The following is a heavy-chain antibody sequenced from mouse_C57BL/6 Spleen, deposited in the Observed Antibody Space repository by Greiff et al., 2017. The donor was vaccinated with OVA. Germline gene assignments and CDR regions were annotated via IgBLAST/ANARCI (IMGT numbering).Heavy chain of an antibody. D-gene: IGHD4-1*01. J-gene: IGHJ1*03. CDR1: GYTFTSYW. CDR2: IYPSDSET. V-gene: IGHV1-61*01. CDR3: SSSITGHYWCVDV. Sequence: QVQLQQPGAELVRPGSSVKLSCKASGYTFTSYWMDWVKQRPGQGLEWIGNIYPSDSETHYNQKFKDKATLTVDKSYSTAYMQLRSLTSEDSAVYYCSSSITGHYWCVDVWGTGTTVTVSS.